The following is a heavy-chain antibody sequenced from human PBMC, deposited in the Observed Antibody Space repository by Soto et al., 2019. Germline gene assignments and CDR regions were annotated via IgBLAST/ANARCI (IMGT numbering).Heavy chain of an antibody. CDR2: IWYDGSNK. V-gene: IGHV3-33*01. CDR3: AREPQNYYYYYRDV. Sequence: QVQLVESGGGVVQPGRSLRLSCAASGFTFSSYGMHWVRQAPGKGLEWVAVIWYDGSNKYYADSVKGRFTISRDNSKNTLYRQMNSLRAEDTAVYYCAREPQNYYYYYRDVWGKGTTVTVSS. J-gene: IGHJ6*03. CDR1: GFTFSSYG.